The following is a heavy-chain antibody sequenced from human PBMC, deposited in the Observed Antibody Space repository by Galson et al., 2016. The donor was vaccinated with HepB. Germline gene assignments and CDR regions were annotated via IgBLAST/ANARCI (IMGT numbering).Heavy chain of an antibody. J-gene: IGHJ3*02. CDR2: IIPIFDTT. CDR1: EGTFNTYA. D-gene: IGHD3-22*01. Sequence: SVKVSCKASEGTFNTYAISWVRQAPGQGLEWMGGIIPIFDTTNYAQKFQDRVTTTADESAGTAYMELSSLRSEDTAVYYCARANHLGYDSIPFDIWGQGTLVTVSS. CDR3: ARANHLGYDSIPFDI. V-gene: IGHV1-69*13.